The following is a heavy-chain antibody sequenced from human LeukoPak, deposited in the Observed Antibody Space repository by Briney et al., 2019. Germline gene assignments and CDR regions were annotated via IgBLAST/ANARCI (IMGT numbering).Heavy chain of an antibody. J-gene: IGHJ4*02. D-gene: IGHD4-11*01. CDR2: VYYTGTS. V-gene: IGHV4-59*02. CDR1: GDSVSSHY. Sequence: SETLSLTCTVSGDSVSSHYWGWIRPPPGKGLEWIAYVYYTGTSNYNPSLKSRFTISIDTSKNQFSLKLISVTAADTAVYYCARYSNHVDYFDSWGQGTLVTVSS. CDR3: ARYSNHVDYFDS.